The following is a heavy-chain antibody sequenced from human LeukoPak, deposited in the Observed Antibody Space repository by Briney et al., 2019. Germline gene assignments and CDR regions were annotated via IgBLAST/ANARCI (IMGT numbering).Heavy chain of an antibody. CDR1: GFTFSNYA. CDR2: VSGGGDST. J-gene: IGHJ4*02. Sequence: GGSLRLSCAASGFTFSNYAMSWVRQAPGRGLEWVSAVSGGGDSTYYADSVKGRFTISRDNSRNTVYLQMSSLRAEDTALYYCAKDSAHSYYYGSGSYYQFWGQETLVTVSS. CDR3: AKDSAHSYYYGSGSYYQF. V-gene: IGHV3-23*01. D-gene: IGHD3-10*01.